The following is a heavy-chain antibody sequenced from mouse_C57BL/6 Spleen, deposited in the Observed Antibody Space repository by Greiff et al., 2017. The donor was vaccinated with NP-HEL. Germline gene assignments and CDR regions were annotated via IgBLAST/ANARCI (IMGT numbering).Heavy chain of an antibody. CDR1: GYTFTSYW. Sequence: QVQLQQPGAELVKPGASVKLSCKASGYTFTSYWMQWVKQRPGQGLEWIGEIDPSDSYTNYNQKFKGKATLTVDTSSSTAYMQLSSLTSEDSAVYYCARGVTTRAWFAYWGQGTLVTVSA. V-gene: IGHV1-50*01. D-gene: IGHD2-2*01. CDR2: IDPSDSYT. CDR3: ARGVTTRAWFAY. J-gene: IGHJ3*01.